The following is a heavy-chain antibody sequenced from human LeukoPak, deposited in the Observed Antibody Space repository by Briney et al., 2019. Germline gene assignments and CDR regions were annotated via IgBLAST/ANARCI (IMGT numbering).Heavy chain of an antibody. CDR1: GFTFSSYS. D-gene: IGHD6-13*01. CDR3: ARDYLLEAGNWFDP. Sequence: GGSLRLSCAASGFTFSSYSMNWVPQAPGKGLEWVSSISSSSSYIYYADSVKGRFTISRDNAKNSLYLQMNSLRAEDTAVYYCARDYLLEAGNWFDPWGQGTLVTVSS. CDR2: ISSSSSYI. V-gene: IGHV3-21*01. J-gene: IGHJ5*02.